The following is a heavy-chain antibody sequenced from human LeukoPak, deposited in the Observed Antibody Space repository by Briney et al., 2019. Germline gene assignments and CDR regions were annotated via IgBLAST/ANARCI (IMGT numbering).Heavy chain of an antibody. Sequence: PGGSLRLSCAASGFTFSSYWMHWVRQAPGKGLVWVSRINSDGSSTSYADSVKGRFTISRDNAKNTLYLQVNSLRAEDTAVYYCARDGMVRGVMTAPPAYYYYYYGMDVWGQGTTVTVSS. CDR3: ARDGMVRGVMTAPPAYYYYYYGMDV. CDR1: GFTFSSYW. V-gene: IGHV3-74*01. D-gene: IGHD3-10*01. CDR2: INSDGSST. J-gene: IGHJ6*02.